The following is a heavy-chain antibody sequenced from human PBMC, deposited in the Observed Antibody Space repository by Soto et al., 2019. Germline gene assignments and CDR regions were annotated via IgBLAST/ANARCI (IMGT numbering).Heavy chain of an antibody. CDR3: ARSGRGHYDILTGRTPSPHFQH. Sequence: GASVKVSCKASGYTLTGYYMHWVRQAPGQGLEWMGWVNPNSGGTNYAQKFQGWVTMTRDTSISTAYMELSRLRSDDTAVYYCARSGRGHYDILTGRTPSPHFQHWGQGTLVTVSS. V-gene: IGHV1-2*04. D-gene: IGHD3-9*01. CDR2: VNPNSGGT. CDR1: GYTLTGYY. J-gene: IGHJ1*01.